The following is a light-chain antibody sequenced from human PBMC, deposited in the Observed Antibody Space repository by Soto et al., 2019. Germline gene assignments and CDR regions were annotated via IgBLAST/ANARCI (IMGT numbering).Light chain of an antibody. CDR1: QSISSY. Sequence: DIQMTQSPSSLSASVGDRVTITCRASQSISSYLSWYQQKPEKAPRLLIYAASSLQSGVPSRFSGSGSGTDFTLSISSLQPEDFAVYYCQQSYFTAGGGFTFGPGTKVDIK. CDR3: QQSYFTAGGGFT. V-gene: IGKV1-39*01. J-gene: IGKJ3*01. CDR2: AAS.